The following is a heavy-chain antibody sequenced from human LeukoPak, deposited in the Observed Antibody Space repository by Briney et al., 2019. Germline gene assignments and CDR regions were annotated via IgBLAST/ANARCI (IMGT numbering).Heavy chain of an antibody. CDR3: ARGIAVSGTFPYYYYYMDV. CDR1: GVSISSYY. V-gene: IGHV4-4*07. D-gene: IGHD6-19*01. J-gene: IGHJ6*03. CDR2: IYTSGST. Sequence: SETLSLTCTVSGVSISSYYWTWIRQPAGKGLEWIGRIYTSGSTNYNPSLKSRVTVSVDTSKNQFSLKLSSVTAADTAVYYCARGIAVSGTFPYYYYYMDVWGKGTTVTISS.